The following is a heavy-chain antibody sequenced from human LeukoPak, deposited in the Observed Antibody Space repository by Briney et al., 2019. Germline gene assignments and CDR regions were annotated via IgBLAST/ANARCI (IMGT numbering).Heavy chain of an antibody. Sequence: GGSLRLSCAASGFTFSSHWMTWVRQAPGKGPEWVASINKDGSEQYYVDSVKGRFTISRDNAKNSLSLQVSSLRAEDTAVYYCTRGGATSSWYWYFWGQGTLVTVSS. J-gene: IGHJ4*02. V-gene: IGHV3-7*01. CDR2: INKDGSEQ. CDR1: GFTFSSHW. CDR3: TRGGATSSWYWYF. D-gene: IGHD6-13*01.